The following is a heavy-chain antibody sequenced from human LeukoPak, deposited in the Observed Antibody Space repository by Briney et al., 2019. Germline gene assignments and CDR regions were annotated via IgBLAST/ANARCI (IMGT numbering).Heavy chain of an antibody. V-gene: IGHV4-34*01. CDR3: ARSEKTIRDFDY. Sequence: SETLSLTCAVYGGSFNGYYWSWIRQPPGKGLEWIGEINHSGGTNYNPSLKSRVTISVDTSKNQFPLKLSSVTAADTAVYYCARSEKTIRDFDYWGQGTLVTVSS. D-gene: IGHD5-12*01. CDR2: INHSGGT. J-gene: IGHJ4*02. CDR1: GGSFNGYY.